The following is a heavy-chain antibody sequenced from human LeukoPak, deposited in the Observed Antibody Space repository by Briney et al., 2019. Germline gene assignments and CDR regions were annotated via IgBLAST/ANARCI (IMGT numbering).Heavy chain of an antibody. CDR2: ISYDGSNE. V-gene: IGHV3-30*18. J-gene: IGHJ4*02. CDR3: AKQYDRSGFYYYFDS. Sequence: GGSLRLSCAASGFTFSNYGMHWVRQAPGKGLEWVAVISYDGSNEYYADSVKGRKGRFTISRDNSKSTLYLQMSSLRAEDTAVFYCAKQYDRSGFYYYFDSWGQGTQVTVSS. D-gene: IGHD3-22*01. CDR1: GFTFSNYG.